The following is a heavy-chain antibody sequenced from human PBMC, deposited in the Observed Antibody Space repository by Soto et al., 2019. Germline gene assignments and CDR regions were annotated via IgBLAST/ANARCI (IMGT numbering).Heavy chain of an antibody. CDR2: IYYSGST. CDR3: ARRVQLERDIDY. V-gene: IGHV4-39*07. D-gene: IGHD1-1*01. CDR1: GGSISSSSYY. Sequence: PSETLSLTCTVSGGSISSSSYYWGWIRQPPGKGLEWIGSIYYSGSTNYNPSLKSRVTISVDTSKNQFSLKLSSVTAADTAVYYCARRVQLERDIDYWGQGTLVTVSS. J-gene: IGHJ4*02.